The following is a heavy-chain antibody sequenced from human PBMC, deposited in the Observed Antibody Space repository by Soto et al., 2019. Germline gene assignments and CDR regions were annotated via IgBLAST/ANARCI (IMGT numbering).Heavy chain of an antibody. V-gene: IGHV4-31*03. Sequence: SETLSLTCTVSGGSISSGGYYWTWIRQHPGKGLEWIAYIYQSGVTSYNPSLASRVSISLDRSNNQCSLKLKSVTAADTAVYFCAGMPYTSGLRFDPWGPGTLVTVSS. CDR2: IYQSGVT. CDR1: GGSISSGGYY. D-gene: IGHD6-19*01. J-gene: IGHJ5*02. CDR3: AGMPYTSGLRFDP.